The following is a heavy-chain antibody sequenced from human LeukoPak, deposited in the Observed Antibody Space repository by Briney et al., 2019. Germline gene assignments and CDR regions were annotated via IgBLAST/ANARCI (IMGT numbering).Heavy chain of an antibody. CDR2: ISYDGTNK. V-gene: IGHV3-30*04. D-gene: IGHD3-3*02. J-gene: IGHJ6*03. CDR3: TRPYLEWSLKFYMDV. Sequence: GGSLRLSCGASGFTFNSHAMNWVRQAPGKGLEWVALISYDGTNKHYADSVKGRFILSRDSSKNTLYLQMNSLRSEDTALYYCTRPYLEWSLKFYMDVWGKGTTVTVSS. CDR1: GFTFNSHA.